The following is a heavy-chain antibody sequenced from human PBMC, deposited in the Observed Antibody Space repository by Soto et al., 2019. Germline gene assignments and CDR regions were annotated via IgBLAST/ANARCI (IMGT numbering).Heavy chain of an antibody. CDR1: GYTFTSYD. Sequence: QVQLVQSGAEVKKPGASVKVSCKASGYTFTSYDINWVRLATGQGLEWMGWMNPNSGNPAHAQKFQGRVTMPRTTSISTAYMELSSLRSEDTAVYYCATLKQDYAVAWGQGTLVTVSS. J-gene: IGHJ5*02. CDR3: ATLKQDYAVA. D-gene: IGHD3-16*01. V-gene: IGHV1-8*01. CDR2: MNPNSGNP.